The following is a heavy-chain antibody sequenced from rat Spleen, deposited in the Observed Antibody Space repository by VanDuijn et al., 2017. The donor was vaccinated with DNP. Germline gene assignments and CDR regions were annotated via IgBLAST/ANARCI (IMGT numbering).Heavy chain of an antibody. CDR3: VRNWNRGPLAY. CDR2: ISSGGST. Sequence: QVQLKESGPGLVQPSQTLSLTCTVSGFSLTSYHVHWVRQPPGKGLEWIATISSGGSTYYNSPLKSRLTISRDTSKSQVFLKMNSLQTEDTAMYFCVRNWNRGPLAYWGQGTLVTVSS. V-gene: IGHV2S12*01. CDR1: GFSLTSYH. D-gene: IGHD4-3*01. J-gene: IGHJ3*01.